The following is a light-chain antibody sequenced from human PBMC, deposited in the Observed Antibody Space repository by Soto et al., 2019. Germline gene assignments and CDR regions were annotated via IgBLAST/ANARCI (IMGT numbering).Light chain of an antibody. CDR2: GAS. J-gene: IGKJ2*01. V-gene: IGKV3-15*01. CDR1: QSVSSD. CDR3: QQYNNWPLYT. Sequence: EIVMTQSPATLSVSPGERATLSCRASQSVSSDFAWYQQKPGQAPRLLISGASTRATGIPARFSGSGYGTEFTLTISSLQSEDFAVYYCQQYNNWPLYTFGQGTKLEIK.